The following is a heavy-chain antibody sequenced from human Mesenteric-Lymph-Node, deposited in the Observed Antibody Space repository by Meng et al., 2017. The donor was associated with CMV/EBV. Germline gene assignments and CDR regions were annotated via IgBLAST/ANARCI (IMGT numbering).Heavy chain of an antibody. CDR1: GGSFSGYY. Sequence: LSLTCGVYGGSFSGYYWSWIRQPPGKGLEWIGEINHSGSTNYNPSLKSRVTISVDTSKNQFSLKLSSVTAADTAVYYCARGRFGVDYWGQGTLVTVSS. CDR3: ARGRFGVDY. J-gene: IGHJ4*02. D-gene: IGHD3-10*01. V-gene: IGHV4-34*01. CDR2: INHSGST.